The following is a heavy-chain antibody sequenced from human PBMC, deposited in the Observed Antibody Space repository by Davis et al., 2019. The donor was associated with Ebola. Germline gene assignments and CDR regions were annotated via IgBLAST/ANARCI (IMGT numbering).Heavy chain of an antibody. CDR2: INPNSGGP. V-gene: IGHV1-2*06. D-gene: IGHD2-15*01. Sequence: AASVKVSCKASGYTFTDYYMHWVRQAPGQGLEWMGRINPNSGGPNYAQKFQGRATMTRDTSISTAYMELSRLRSDDTAVYYCAKKPGGVVVAATPAFDYWGQGTLVTVSS. CDR3: AKKPGGVVVAATPAFDY. CDR1: GYTFTDYY. J-gene: IGHJ4*02.